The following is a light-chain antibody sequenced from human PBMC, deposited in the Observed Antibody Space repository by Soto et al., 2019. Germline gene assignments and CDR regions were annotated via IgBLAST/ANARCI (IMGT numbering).Light chain of an antibody. CDR2: EVS. V-gene: IGLV2-14*01. Sequence: LTQPASVSGSPGQSITISCTGTSSDVGGYNYVSWYQHHPGKAPKLMIFEVSNRPSGVSNRFSGSKSGNTAPLTISGLQPEDEADYYCSSYTTSNTRQIVFGTGTKVTVL. J-gene: IGLJ1*01. CDR1: SSDVGGYNY. CDR3: SSYTTSNTRQIV.